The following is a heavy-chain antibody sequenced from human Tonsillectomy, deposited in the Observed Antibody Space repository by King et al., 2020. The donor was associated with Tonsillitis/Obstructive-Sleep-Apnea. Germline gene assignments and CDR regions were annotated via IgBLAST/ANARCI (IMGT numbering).Heavy chain of an antibody. J-gene: IGHJ4*02. D-gene: IGHD5-12*01. CDR3: AKDTGYDLRLDY. Sequence: VQLVESGGGLVQPGGSLRLSCAASGFTFSNYARHWVRQAPGKGLDWVSGITGGGDYTYYADSVKGRVTISRDNSKNTLYLQMNSLRADDTAIYYCAKDTGYDLRLDYWGQGTLVTVSS. V-gene: IGHV3-23*04. CDR1: GFTFSNYA. CDR2: ITGGGDYT.